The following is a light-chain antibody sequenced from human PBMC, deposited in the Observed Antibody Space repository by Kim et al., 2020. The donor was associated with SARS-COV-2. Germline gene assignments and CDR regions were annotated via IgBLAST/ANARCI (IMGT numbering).Light chain of an antibody. CDR3: QHYNSYSQT. CDR1: QSIKTW. V-gene: IGKV1-5*03. Sequence: EIQMTQSPSTLSASVGDRVTITCRASQSIKTWLAWYQQKPGKAPKLLIYKASTLKSGVPSRFSGGGSGTEFTLTINSLQPDDFATYYCQHYNSYSQTFGQGTKVDIK. CDR2: KAS. J-gene: IGKJ1*01.